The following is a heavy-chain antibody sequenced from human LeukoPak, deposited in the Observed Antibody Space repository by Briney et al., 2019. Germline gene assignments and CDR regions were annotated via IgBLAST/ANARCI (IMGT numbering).Heavy chain of an antibody. J-gene: IGHJ4*02. Sequence: ASVKVSCKASGYTFTSYGISWVRQAPGQGLEWMGWNSAYNGNTNYAQRLQGRVTMTTDTSTSTAYMELRSLRSDDTAVYYCARTDRYIAAAGTTPFDYWGQGTLVTVSS. CDR2: NSAYNGNT. V-gene: IGHV1-18*01. CDR3: ARTDRYIAAAGTTPFDY. CDR1: GYTFTSYG. D-gene: IGHD6-13*01.